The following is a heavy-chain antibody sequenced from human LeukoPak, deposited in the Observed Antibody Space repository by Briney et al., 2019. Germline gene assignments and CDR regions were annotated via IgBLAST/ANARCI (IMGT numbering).Heavy chain of an antibody. CDR1: GYSISSGYY. D-gene: IGHD1-26*01. CDR2: IYHSGST. Sequence: SETLSLTCAVSGYSISSGYYWGWIRQPPGKGLEWIGSIYHSGSTDYNPSLKSRVTISVDTSKNQFSLKLSSVTAADTAVYYCARHVDSGSYCDYWGQGTLVTVSS. V-gene: IGHV4-38-2*01. J-gene: IGHJ4*02. CDR3: ARHVDSGSYCDY.